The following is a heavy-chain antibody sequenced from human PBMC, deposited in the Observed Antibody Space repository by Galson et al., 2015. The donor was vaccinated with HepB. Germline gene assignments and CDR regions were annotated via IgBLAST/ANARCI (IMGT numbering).Heavy chain of an antibody. Sequence: SLRLSCAASGFTFDDYAMHWVRQAPGKGLEWVSGISWNSGSIGYADSVKGRFTISRDNAKNSLYLQMNSLRAEDTALYYCAKDVSDGADWNYSGPIDYWGQGTLVTVSS. CDR2: ISWNSGSI. D-gene: IGHD1-7*01. V-gene: IGHV3-9*01. CDR3: AKDVSDGADWNYSGPIDY. J-gene: IGHJ4*02. CDR1: GFTFDDYA.